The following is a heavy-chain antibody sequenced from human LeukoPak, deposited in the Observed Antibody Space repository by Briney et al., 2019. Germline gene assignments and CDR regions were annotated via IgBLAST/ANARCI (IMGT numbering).Heavy chain of an antibody. Sequence: ASVTVSCKASGYTFTGYYMHWVRQAPGQGLEWMGWINPNSGGTNYAQKFQGRVTMTRDTSINTAYMELSRLRSDDTAVYYCARDMYEYSSSSVDYWGQGTLVTVSS. V-gene: IGHV1-2*02. CDR2: INPNSGGT. J-gene: IGHJ4*02. CDR1: GYTFTGYY. D-gene: IGHD6-6*01. CDR3: ARDMYEYSSSSVDY.